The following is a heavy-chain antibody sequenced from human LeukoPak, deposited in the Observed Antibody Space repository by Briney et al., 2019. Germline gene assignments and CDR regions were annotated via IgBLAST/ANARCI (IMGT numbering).Heavy chain of an antibody. CDR3: AKAPTIVDNRYFDY. J-gene: IGHJ4*02. CDR1: GFTFSNYA. D-gene: IGHD1-26*01. CDR2: ISGSGGRT. Sequence: PGGSLRLSCAASGFTFSNYAMTWVRQAPGKGLEWVSGISGSGGRTYYADSVKGRFTISRDNSKNTLYLQMNSLRAEDTAVYYCAKAPTIVDNRYFDYWGQGTLVTVSS. V-gene: IGHV3-23*01.